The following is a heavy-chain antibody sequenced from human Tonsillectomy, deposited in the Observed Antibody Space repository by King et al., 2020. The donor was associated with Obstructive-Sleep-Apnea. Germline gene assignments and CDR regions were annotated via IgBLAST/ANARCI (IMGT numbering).Heavy chain of an antibody. D-gene: IGHD3-16*01. Sequence: VQLQESGPGLVKPSETLSLTCTVSGYSISSDYYWGWIRQPPGKGLEWIATIYHSGSTYDNPPHKSRVTISVDTSKHQFSLRLRSVTAADPAVYYCARVGPSQTDYWGQGTLVTVSS. V-gene: IGHV4-38-2*02. J-gene: IGHJ4*02. CDR1: GYSISSDYY. CDR3: ARVGPSQTDY. CDR2: IYHSGST.